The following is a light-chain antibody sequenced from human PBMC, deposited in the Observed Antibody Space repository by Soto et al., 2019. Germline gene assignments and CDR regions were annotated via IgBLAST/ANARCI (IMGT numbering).Light chain of an antibody. CDR1: QTITNW. CDR3: QQTHTFPWT. V-gene: IGKV1-5*01. Sequence: DIQMTKSPSILSASVGDRVTITCRSSQTITNWFAWYQQKPGKAPRLLIYDAYSLESWVPSRFDARGSGTDFSLTIYSLQPEDFVTYYCQQTHTFPWTFGQGTKVDIK. CDR2: DAY. J-gene: IGKJ1*01.